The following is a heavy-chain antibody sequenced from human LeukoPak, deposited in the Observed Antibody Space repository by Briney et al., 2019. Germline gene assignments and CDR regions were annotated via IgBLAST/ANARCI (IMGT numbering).Heavy chain of an antibody. J-gene: IGHJ4*02. CDR1: GYTFTSYY. CDR2: IIPIFGTA. D-gene: IGHD2-15*01. CDR3: ARGNGMLRDPSAYY. Sequence: GASVKVSCKASGYTFTSYYMHWVRQAPGQGLEWMGGIIPIFGTANYAQKFQGRVTITADESTSTAYMELSSLRSEDTAVYYCARGNGMLRDPSAYYWGQGTLVTVSS. V-gene: IGHV1-69*13.